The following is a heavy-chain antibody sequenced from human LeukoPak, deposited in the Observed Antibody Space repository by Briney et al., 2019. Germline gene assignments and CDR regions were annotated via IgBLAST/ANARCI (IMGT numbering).Heavy chain of an antibody. J-gene: IGHJ3*02. V-gene: IGHV3-20*04. CDR1: GSTFHDYG. Sequence: GGSLRLSCAASGSTFHDYGMTWLRQVPGKGLEWVSGINWNSGNTGYADSVKGRFTISRDNAKNSLYLQMNDLRAEDTALYYCARAKACSSATCPSDIWGLGTMVAVSS. CDR3: ARAKACSSATCPSDI. CDR2: INWNSGNT. D-gene: IGHD2-2*01.